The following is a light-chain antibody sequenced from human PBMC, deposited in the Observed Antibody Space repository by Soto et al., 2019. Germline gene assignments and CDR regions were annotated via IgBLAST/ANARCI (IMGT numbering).Light chain of an antibody. J-gene: IGLJ2*01. CDR2: DVT. Sequence: QLVLTQPRSVSGSPGQSVTFSCTGTSSDLGYYNYVSWYQQHPGKAPKLIIYDVTQRPSGVPDRFSGSKSGNTASLTISGLQADDEADYYCCSYSGSSTFVVFGGGTKVTVL. V-gene: IGLV2-11*01. CDR1: SSDLGYYNY. CDR3: CSYSGSSTFVV.